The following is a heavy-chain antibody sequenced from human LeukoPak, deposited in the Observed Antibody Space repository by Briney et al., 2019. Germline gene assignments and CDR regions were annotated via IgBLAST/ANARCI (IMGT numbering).Heavy chain of an antibody. CDR1: GFTFSSYS. Sequence: GGSLRLSCAASGFTFSSYSMNWVRQAPGKGLEWVSSISSSSSYIYYADSVKGRFTISRDNAKNSLYLQMNSLSAEDTAVYYCARDQRYSYGYDYWGQGTLVTVSS. CDR3: ARDQRYSYGYDY. V-gene: IGHV3-21*01. D-gene: IGHD5-18*01. J-gene: IGHJ4*02. CDR2: ISSSSSYI.